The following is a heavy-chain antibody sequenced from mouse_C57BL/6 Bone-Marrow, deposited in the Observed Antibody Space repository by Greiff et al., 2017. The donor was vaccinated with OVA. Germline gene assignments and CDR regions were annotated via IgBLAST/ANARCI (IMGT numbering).Heavy chain of an antibody. J-gene: IGHJ1*03. CDR3: TNYIWYFDV. CDR1: GFNIKDDY. D-gene: IGHD2-12*01. Sequence: VQLKQSGAELVRPGASVKLSCTASGFNIKDDYMHWVKQRPEQGLEWIGWIDPENGDTEYASKFQGKATITADTSSNTAYLQLSSLTSEDTAVYYCTNYIWYFDVWGTGTTVTVSS. CDR2: IDPENGDT. V-gene: IGHV14-4*01.